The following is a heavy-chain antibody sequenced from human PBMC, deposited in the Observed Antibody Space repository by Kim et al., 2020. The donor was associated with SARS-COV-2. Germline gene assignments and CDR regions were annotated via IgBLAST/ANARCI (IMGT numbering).Heavy chain of an antibody. CDR3: VRDLRGSNYYYGMDV. V-gene: IGHV3-13*01. D-gene: IGHD1-26*01. J-gene: IGHJ6*02. Sequence: GSVRGRFTISREHAKNSLYLQMNSLTVGDTAVYYCVRDLRGSNYYYGMDVWGQGTTVTVSS.